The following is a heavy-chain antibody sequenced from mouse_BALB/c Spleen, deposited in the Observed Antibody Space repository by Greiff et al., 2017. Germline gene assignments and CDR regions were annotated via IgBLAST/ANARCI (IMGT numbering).Heavy chain of an antibody. Sequence: VQLKESGPELVKPGASVKISCKASGYTFTDYNMHWVKQSHGKSLEWIGYIYPYNGGTGYNQKFKSKATLTVDNSSSTAYMELRSLTSEDSAVYYCARHYGNYSYAMDYWGQGTSVTVSS. CDR3: ARHYGNYSYAMDY. CDR2: IYPYNGGT. J-gene: IGHJ4*01. V-gene: IGHV1S29*02. CDR1: GYTFTDYN. D-gene: IGHD2-1*01.